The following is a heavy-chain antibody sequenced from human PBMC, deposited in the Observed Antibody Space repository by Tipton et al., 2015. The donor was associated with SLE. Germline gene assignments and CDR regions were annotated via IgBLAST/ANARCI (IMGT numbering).Heavy chain of an antibody. CDR3: VRGPWAYYYYMDV. J-gene: IGHJ6*03. CDR2: ISYDGRT. D-gene: IGHD7-27*01. Sequence: TLSLTCTATGDSVTSSGYYWSWIRQHPGKGLEWIGFISYDGRTKYNPSLKSRVTISVDTSKTQFSLIVTSVTAADTAVYYCVRGPWAYYYYMDVWGKGTKVTVS. CDR1: GDSVTSSGYY. V-gene: IGHV4-31*03.